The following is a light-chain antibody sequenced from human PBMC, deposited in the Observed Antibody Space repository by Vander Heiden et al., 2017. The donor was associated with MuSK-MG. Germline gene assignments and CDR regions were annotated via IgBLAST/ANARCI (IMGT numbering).Light chain of an antibody. CDR3: QVWDSDTDQPV. Sequence: SYVLTQPPSVPVAPGQTATITCGGNDIRSKSVHWYQQKPGQAPVLVVYDDSTRPAEIPERFSGSNSGNTATLTINMVEAGDEADYSCQVWDSDTDQPVFGGGTRVTVL. CDR1: DIRSKS. J-gene: IGLJ2*01. V-gene: IGLV3-21*02. CDR2: DDS.